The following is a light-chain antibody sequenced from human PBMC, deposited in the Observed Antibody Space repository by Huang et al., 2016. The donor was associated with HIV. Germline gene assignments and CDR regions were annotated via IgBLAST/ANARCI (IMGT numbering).Light chain of an antibody. CDR3: QQYYSTPIT. CDR2: WAS. Sequence: DIVMTQSPDSLAVSLGERATINCKSSQSFLYSSNNKNYLAWYQQKPGQPPKLLIPWASTRESGVPDRFSGSGSGTDFTLTISSLEAEDVAVYYCQQYYSTPITFGQGTRLEIK. CDR1: QSFLYSSNNKNY. J-gene: IGKJ5*01. V-gene: IGKV4-1*01.